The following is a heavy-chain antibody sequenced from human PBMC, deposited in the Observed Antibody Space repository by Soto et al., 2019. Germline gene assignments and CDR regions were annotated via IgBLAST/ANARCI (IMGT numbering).Heavy chain of an antibody. CDR2: ISAFNGNT. V-gene: IGHV1-18*01. D-gene: IGHD6-19*01. CDR3: ARDRGVAPPVAGNTHYYYYMDV. Sequence: QDQLVQSGAEVKKPGASVTVSCKASGYSFTNYGITWVRQDPGQGLEWLGWISAFNGNTHYAQKVQGRVTMTTDASTSTAYMELRSPRADDTAVYYCARDRGVAPPVAGNTHYYYYMDVWGKGTTVTVSS. J-gene: IGHJ6*03. CDR1: GYSFTNYG.